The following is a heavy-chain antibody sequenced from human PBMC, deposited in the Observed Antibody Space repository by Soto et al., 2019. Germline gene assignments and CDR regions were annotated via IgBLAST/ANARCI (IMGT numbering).Heavy chain of an antibody. CDR3: ARDRAAGTPFDY. J-gene: IGHJ4*02. Sequence: QVQLVQSGAEVKKPGSSVKVSCKASGGTFSSYAISWVRQAPGQGLEWMGGIIPIFGTANYAQKFQGRVTIXAXXSTSTAYMELSSLRSEDTAVDYCARDRAAGTPFDYWGQGTLVTVSS. CDR2: IIPIFGTA. V-gene: IGHV1-69*12. D-gene: IGHD6-13*01. CDR1: GGTFSSYA.